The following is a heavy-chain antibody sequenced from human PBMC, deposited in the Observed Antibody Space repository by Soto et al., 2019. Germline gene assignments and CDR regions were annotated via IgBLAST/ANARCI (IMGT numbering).Heavy chain of an antibody. CDR2: ISYDGSKK. J-gene: IGHJ4*02. Sequence: GGSLRLSCAASGFTFSSYGMHWVRQAPGKGLEWVAVISYDGSKKYYADSVKGRFTISRDSSKNTLYLQMNSLKVEDTAVYYCAKDWHNYGEFDYWGQGTLVTVSS. CDR3: AKDWHNYGEFDY. CDR1: GFTFSSYG. D-gene: IGHD5-18*01. V-gene: IGHV3-30*18.